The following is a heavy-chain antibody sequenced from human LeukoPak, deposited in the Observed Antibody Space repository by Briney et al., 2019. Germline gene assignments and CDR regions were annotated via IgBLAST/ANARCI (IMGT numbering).Heavy chain of an antibody. V-gene: IGHV3-30-3*01. Sequence: PGRSLRLSCAASGFTFSSYAMHWVRQAPGKGLEWVAVISYDGSNKYYADSVKGRFTISRDNSKNTLYLQMNSLRAEDTAVYYCAREGDWNYGYAFDIWGQGTMVTVSS. CDR1: GFTFSSYA. CDR3: AREGDWNYGYAFDI. CDR2: ISYDGSNK. J-gene: IGHJ3*02. D-gene: IGHD1-7*01.